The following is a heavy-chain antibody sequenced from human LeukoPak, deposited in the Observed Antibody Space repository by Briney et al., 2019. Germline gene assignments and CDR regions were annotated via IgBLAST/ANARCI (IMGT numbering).Heavy chain of an antibody. CDR3: ARHLEGVWIQLWSPHFDY. J-gene: IGHJ4*02. V-gene: IGHV4-30-2*01. Sequence: SETLSLTCTVSGGSISSGGYYWSWIRQPPGKGLEWIGYIYHSGNTYYNPSLKSRITISVDRSKNQFSLKLSSVTAADTAVYYCARHLEGVWIQLWSPHFDYWGQGTLVTVSS. CDR1: GGSISSGGYY. D-gene: IGHD5-18*01. CDR2: IYHSGNT.